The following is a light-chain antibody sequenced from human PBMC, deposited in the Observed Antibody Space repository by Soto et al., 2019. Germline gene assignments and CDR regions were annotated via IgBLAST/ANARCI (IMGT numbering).Light chain of an antibody. CDR1: QSVSSNY. CDR3: QQYGSSPST. Sequence: EIVLTQSPGTLSLSPGERATLSCRASQSVSSNYITWYQQKPGQAPRRLIFGASSRATGIPDRFSGSGSGTDLTHTISRLEPEDFAVYYCQQYGSSPSTFGQGTKVDIK. CDR2: GAS. J-gene: IGKJ1*01. V-gene: IGKV3-20*01.